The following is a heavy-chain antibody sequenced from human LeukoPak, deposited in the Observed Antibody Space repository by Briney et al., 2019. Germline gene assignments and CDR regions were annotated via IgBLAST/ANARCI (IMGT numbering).Heavy chain of an antibody. J-gene: IGHJ6*03. V-gene: IGHV3-23*01. CDR3: ANDWYSSGWPDYYMDV. CDR2: ISGSGGST. D-gene: IGHD6-19*01. CDR1: GFTFSSYA. Sequence: PGGSLRLSCAASGFTFSSYAMSWVRQAPGKGLEWVSVISGSGGSTYYADSVKGRFTISRDNSKNTLYLQMNSLRAEDTAVYYCANDWYSSGWPDYYMDVWGKGTTVTISS.